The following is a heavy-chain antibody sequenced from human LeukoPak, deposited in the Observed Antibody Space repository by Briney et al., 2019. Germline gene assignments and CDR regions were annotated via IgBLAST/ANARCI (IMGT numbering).Heavy chain of an antibody. CDR1: GDSVSSYSAA. V-gene: IGHV6-1*01. D-gene: IGHD4-23*01. CDR2: TYYRSKWYN. Sequence: SQTLSLTCAISGDSVSSYSAAWSWIRQSPSRGLEWLGRTYYRSKWYNDYAVSVKSRITINPDTPKNQFSLQLTSVTPEDTAVYYCARSGGHDAFDIWGQGTMVTVSS. J-gene: IGHJ3*02. CDR3: ARSGGHDAFDI.